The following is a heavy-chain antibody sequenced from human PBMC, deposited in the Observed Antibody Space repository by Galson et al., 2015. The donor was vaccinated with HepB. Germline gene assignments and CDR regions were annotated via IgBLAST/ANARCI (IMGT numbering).Heavy chain of an antibody. V-gene: IGHV5-51*01. Sequence: QSGAEVKKPGESLKISCKGSGYSFTSYWIGWVRQMPGKGLEWMGIIYPGDSDTRYSPSFQGQVTISADKSISTAYLQWSSLKASDTAMYYCARAPPVVVTATNFDYWGQGTLVTVSS. J-gene: IGHJ4*02. D-gene: IGHD2-21*02. CDR3: ARAPPVVVTATNFDY. CDR1: GYSFTSYW. CDR2: IYPGDSDT.